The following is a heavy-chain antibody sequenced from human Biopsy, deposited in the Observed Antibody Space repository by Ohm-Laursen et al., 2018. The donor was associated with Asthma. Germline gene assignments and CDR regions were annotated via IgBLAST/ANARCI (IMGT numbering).Heavy chain of an antibody. CDR1: GDSFSNYA. V-gene: IGHV1-69*01. CDR3: ARGYSGSDRIVYYYSGLEV. CDR2: LIPVLGTP. D-gene: IGHD5-12*01. J-gene: IGHJ6*02. Sequence: GSSVKVSCNASGDSFSNYAISWVRQAPGQGLEWMGGLIPVLGTPDRAQMFEGRVTITADESTSTAYMELSSLSSEDTAVYYCARGYSGSDRIVYYYSGLEVWGQGTTVTVSS.